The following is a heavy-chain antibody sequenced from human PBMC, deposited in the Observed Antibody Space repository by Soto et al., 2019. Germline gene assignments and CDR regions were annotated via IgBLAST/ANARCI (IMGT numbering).Heavy chain of an antibody. CDR1: GDTFTSYG. Sequence: GASVKVCCKASGDTFTSYGISWVRQAPGQGLEWMGWISAYNGNTNYAQKLQGRVTMTTDTSTSTAYMELRSLRSDDTAVYYCARGYYYYDSSGYYYDHWGQGTLVTVSS. D-gene: IGHD3-22*01. CDR3: ARGYYYYDSSGYYYDH. V-gene: IGHV1-18*01. CDR2: ISAYNGNT. J-gene: IGHJ5*02.